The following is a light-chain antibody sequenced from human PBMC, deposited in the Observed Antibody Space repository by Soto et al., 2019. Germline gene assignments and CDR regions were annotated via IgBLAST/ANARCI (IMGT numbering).Light chain of an antibody. CDR2: ENN. Sequence: QSVLTQPPSVSAAPGQKVTISCSGRHSDIGSNYVSWYQQVPGTAPKLLIYENNRRPAGVPDRFSGSKSGTSATLGITGLQTGDEAGYYCVSWDSSLFVGVFGGGTKLTVL. CDR3: VSWDSSLFVGV. J-gene: IGLJ2*01. CDR1: HSDIGSNY. V-gene: IGLV1-51*01.